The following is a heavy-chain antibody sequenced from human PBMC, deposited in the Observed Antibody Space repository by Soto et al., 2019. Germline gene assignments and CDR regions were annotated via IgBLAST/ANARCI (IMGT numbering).Heavy chain of an antibody. CDR1: GYTFTGYY. J-gene: IGHJ6*02. V-gene: IGHV1-2*02. CDR3: ARGSVPIYVGYYYCGMDV. Sequence: QVQLVQSGAEVKKPGASVKVSCKASGYTFTGYYMPWVRQAPGQGLEWMGWINPNSGGTNYAQKFQGRVTMTRDKSISTAYMELCRRRSDDTAVYYCARGSVPIYVGYYYCGMDVWGQGATVMVSS. CDR2: INPNSGGT. D-gene: IGHD3-3*01.